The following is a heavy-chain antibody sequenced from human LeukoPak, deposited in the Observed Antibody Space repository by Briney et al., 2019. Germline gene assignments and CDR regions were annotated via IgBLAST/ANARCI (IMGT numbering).Heavy chain of an antibody. CDR1: GFIFSSYG. V-gene: IGHV3-30*02. J-gene: IGHJ4*02. CDR3: AKVNYGDYGPFY. D-gene: IGHD4-17*01. Sequence: PSGGSLRLSCAASGFIFSSYGMHWVRQAPGKGLEWVAFIRYDGSNKYYADSVKGRFTISRDNSKNTLYLQMNSLRAEDTAVYYCAKVNYGDYGPFYWGQGTLVTVSS. CDR2: IRYDGSNK.